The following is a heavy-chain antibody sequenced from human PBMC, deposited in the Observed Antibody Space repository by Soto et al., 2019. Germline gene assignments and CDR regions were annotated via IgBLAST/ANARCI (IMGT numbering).Heavy chain of an antibody. CDR3: ARDKTPVEYDILTGYYHFYYGMDV. D-gene: IGHD3-9*01. Sequence: SLRLSCAASGFTFSSYGMHWVRQAPGKGLEWVAVISYDGSNKYYADSVKGRFTISRDNSKNTLYLQMNSLRAEDTAVYYCARDKTPVEYDILTGYYHFYYGMDVCGQGTTVTVSS. V-gene: IGHV3-30*03. J-gene: IGHJ6*02. CDR2: ISYDGSNK. CDR1: GFTFSSYG.